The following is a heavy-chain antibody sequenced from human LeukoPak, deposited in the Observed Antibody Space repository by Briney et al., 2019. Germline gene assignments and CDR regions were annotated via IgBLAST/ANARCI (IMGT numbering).Heavy chain of an antibody. V-gene: IGHV3-66*02. J-gene: IGHJ4*02. D-gene: IGHD6-19*01. CDR1: GFTVASNY. CDR3: AREFSGSDGCFDC. CDR2: IYSGGVT. Sequence: PGGSLRLSCAASGFTVASNYMSWVRQAPGKGLEWVSVIYSGGVTYYADSVKGRFTISRDNRKNTLFLQMNSLRAEDTAVYYCAREFSGSDGCFDCWGQGTLVTVSS.